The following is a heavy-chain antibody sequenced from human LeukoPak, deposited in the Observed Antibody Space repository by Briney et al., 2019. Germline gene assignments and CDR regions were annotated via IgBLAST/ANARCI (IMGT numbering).Heavy chain of an antibody. V-gene: IGHV3-7*01. D-gene: IGHD1-14*01. CDR2: IKQDGSEK. Sequence: PGGSLRLSCAASGFTFNNYWMTWVRQAPGKGLELVANIKQDGSEKYYVDSVKGRFTISRDNAKNSLYLQMNSLRAEDTAVYYCARNQRRLDYWGQGTLVTVSS. CDR1: GFTFNNYW. CDR3: ARNQRRLDY. J-gene: IGHJ4*02.